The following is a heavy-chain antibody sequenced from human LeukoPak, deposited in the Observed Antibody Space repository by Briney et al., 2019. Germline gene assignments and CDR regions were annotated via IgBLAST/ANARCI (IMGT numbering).Heavy chain of an antibody. D-gene: IGHD1-26*01. CDR2: INHSGST. V-gene: IGHV4-34*01. Sequence: SETLSLTCTVSGGSISSYYWSWIRQPPGKGLEWIGEINHSGSTNYNPSLKSRVTISVDTSKNQFSLKLSSVTAADTAVYYCARHPALGWYYYYYMDVWGKGTTVTVSS. CDR3: ARHPALGWYYYYYMDV. J-gene: IGHJ6*03. CDR1: GGSISSYY.